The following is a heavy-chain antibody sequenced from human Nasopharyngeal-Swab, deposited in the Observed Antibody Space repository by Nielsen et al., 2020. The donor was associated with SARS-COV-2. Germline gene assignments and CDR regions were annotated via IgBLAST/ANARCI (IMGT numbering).Heavy chain of an antibody. CDR2: ISTTGTTM. J-gene: IGHJ4*02. Sequence: GESLKISCAASGFTFSSYEMNWVRQAPGKGLEWVSYISTTGTTMYYADSVKGRFIISRDNAKNSLFLQMNSLRAEDTAVYYCARGLRSRTDFDYWGQGTLVTVSS. CDR3: ARGLRSRTDFDY. V-gene: IGHV3-48*03. CDR1: GFTFSSYE. D-gene: IGHD3/OR15-3a*01.